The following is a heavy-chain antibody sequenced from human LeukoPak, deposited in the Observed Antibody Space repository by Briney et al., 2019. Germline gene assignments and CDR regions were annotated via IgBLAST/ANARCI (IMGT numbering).Heavy chain of an antibody. D-gene: IGHD6-13*01. V-gene: IGHV4-34*01. Sequence: SETLSLTCGVYGGSFSAYYWSWIRQPPGKGLEWIGEINHSGSTNYNPSLKSRVTISVDTSKNQFSLKLSSVTAADTAVYYCARVGYSSSWYVYWGQETLVTVSS. CDR2: INHSGST. CDR1: GGSFSAYY. J-gene: IGHJ4*02. CDR3: ARVGYSSSWYVY.